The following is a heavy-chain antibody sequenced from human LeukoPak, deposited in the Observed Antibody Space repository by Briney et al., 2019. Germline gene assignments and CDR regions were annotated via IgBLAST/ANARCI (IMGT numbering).Heavy chain of an antibody. CDR2: IYYSGST. V-gene: IGHV4-59*01. D-gene: IGHD3-9*01. J-gene: IGHJ4*02. Sequence: SETLSLTCTVSGGSISSYYWSWIRQPPGKGLEWIGYIYYSGSTNYNPSLKSRVTISVDTSKNQFSLKLSSVTAADTAVYYCAREGTYYDILTGYSGLAYFDYWGQGTLVTVSS. CDR1: GGSISSYY. CDR3: AREGTYYDILTGYSGLAYFDY.